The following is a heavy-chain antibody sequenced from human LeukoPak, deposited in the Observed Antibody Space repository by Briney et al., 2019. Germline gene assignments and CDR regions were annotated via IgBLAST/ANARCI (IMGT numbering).Heavy chain of an antibody. CDR2: INSDGSTT. J-gene: IGHJ4*02. CDR3: ARGIVGPTGDY. V-gene: IGHV3-74*01. D-gene: IGHD1-26*01. Sequence: GGSLRLSCVVSGFTFSNYWMHWVRQAPGKGLVWVSRINSDGSTTSYAASVKGRFTISRDNAKNTLYLQMNSLRAEDTAVYYCARGIVGPTGDYWGQGTLVTVS. CDR1: GFTFSNYW.